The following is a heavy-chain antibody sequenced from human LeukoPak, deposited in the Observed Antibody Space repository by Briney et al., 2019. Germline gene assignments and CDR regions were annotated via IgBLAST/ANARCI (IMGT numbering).Heavy chain of an antibody. Sequence: SVKVSCKASGGTFSSYAISWVRQAPGQGLEWMGGIIPIFGTANYAQKFQRRVTITAGESTSTAYMELSSLRSEDTAVYCCAIRLLQLWAQFDYWGQGTLVTVSS. CDR1: GGTFSSYA. V-gene: IGHV1-69*13. CDR2: IIPIFGTA. J-gene: IGHJ4*02. D-gene: IGHD5-18*01. CDR3: AIRLLQLWAQFDY.